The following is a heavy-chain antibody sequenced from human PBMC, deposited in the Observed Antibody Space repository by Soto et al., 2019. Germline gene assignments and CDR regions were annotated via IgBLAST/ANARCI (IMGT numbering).Heavy chain of an antibody. J-gene: IGHJ4*02. CDR1: GFTFDDYA. CDR3: AKDLITFGGVIVDGGLDY. V-gene: IGHV3-9*01. D-gene: IGHD3-16*02. CDR2: ISWNSGSI. Sequence: GGSLRLSCAASGFTFDDYAMHWVRQAPGKGLEWVSGISWNSGSIGYADSVKGRFTISRDNAKNSLYLQMNSLRAEDTALYYCAKDLITFGGVIVDGGLDYWGQGTLVTVSS.